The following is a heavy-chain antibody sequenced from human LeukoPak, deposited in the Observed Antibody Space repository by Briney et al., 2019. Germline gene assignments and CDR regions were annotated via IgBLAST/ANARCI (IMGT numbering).Heavy chain of an antibody. CDR1: GFTLSHYW. Sequence: GGSLRLSCAASGFTLSHYWMTWVRQAPGKGLEWVANIKQDGSEKYYVDSVKGRFTISRDNSKNTLYLQMNSLRAEDTAVYYCANGGYYYDSSGYPPGGYWGQGTLVTVSS. CDR3: ANGGYYYDSSGYPPGGY. J-gene: IGHJ4*02. V-gene: IGHV3-7*03. D-gene: IGHD3-22*01. CDR2: IKQDGSEK.